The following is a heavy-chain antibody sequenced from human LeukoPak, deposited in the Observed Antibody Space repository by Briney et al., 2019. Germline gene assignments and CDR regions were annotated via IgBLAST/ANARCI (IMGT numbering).Heavy chain of an antibody. Sequence: GGSLRLSCAASGFTFSSYAMSWVRQAPGKGLEWGSAISGSGGSTYYADSVKGRFTISRDNSKNTLYLQMNSLRAEDTAVYYCAKAWGFGELLNPQDYWGQGTLVTVSS. CDR2: ISGSGGST. V-gene: IGHV3-23*01. D-gene: IGHD3-10*01. CDR3: AKAWGFGELLNPQDY. CDR1: GFTFSSYA. J-gene: IGHJ4*02.